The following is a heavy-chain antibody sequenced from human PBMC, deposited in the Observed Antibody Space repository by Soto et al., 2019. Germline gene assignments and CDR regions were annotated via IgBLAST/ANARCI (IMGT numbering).Heavy chain of an antibody. CDR2: ISAYSGNT. CDR3: AREISVGDGLDI. V-gene: IGHV1-18*01. J-gene: IGHJ3*02. Sequence: QVQLVQSGPEVKKPGASVKVSCKASGYNFISYGITWVRQAPGQGLEWMGWISAYSGNTNYTQKLQGRVTLTTDTSTGTAYMALRSLRSEDTAVYYCAREISVGDGLDIWGQGTMVTVSS. D-gene: IGHD1-26*01. CDR1: GYNFISYG.